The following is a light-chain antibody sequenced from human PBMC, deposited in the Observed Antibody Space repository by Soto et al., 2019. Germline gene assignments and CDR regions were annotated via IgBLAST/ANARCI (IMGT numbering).Light chain of an antibody. CDR2: GAS. J-gene: IGKJ1*01. CDR1: QSISGSY. Sequence: EIGWTQSPGTLSLSPGERATLSCRASQSISGSYLAWYQQKPGQAPRLLIYGASSRATGIPDTFSGSGSGTDFTLTISRLEPEDFAVYYCQQYGSSQTFGQGTKV. CDR3: QQYGSSQT. V-gene: IGKV3-20*01.